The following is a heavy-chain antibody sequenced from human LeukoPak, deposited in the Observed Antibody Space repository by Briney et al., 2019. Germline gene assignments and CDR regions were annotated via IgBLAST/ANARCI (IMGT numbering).Heavy chain of an antibody. J-gene: IGHJ3*02. D-gene: IGHD6-13*01. V-gene: IGHV4-59*01. CDR2: IYYSGST. CDR1: GGSISSYY. Sequence: SETLSLTCTVSGGSISSYYWSWIRQPPGKGLEWIGDIYYSGSTNYNPSLKSRVTISVDTSKNQFSLKLSSVTAADTAVYYCARDSFSSWSGNDAFDIWGQGTMVTVSS. CDR3: ARDSFSSWSGNDAFDI.